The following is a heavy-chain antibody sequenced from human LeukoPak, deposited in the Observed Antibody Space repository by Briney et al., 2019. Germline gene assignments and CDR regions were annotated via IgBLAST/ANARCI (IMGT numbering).Heavy chain of an antibody. Sequence: SETLSLTCTVSGDPISSYYWTWIRQPPGKGLEWIGYIYTSGSTNYNPSLRSRVTFSMDTSKSQFSLRLNSVTAADTAVYYCARSFCSSISCSSLDYWGQGALVTVSS. D-gene: IGHD2-2*01. V-gene: IGHV4-4*09. CDR1: GDPISSYY. J-gene: IGHJ4*02. CDR2: IYTSGST. CDR3: ARSFCSSISCSSLDY.